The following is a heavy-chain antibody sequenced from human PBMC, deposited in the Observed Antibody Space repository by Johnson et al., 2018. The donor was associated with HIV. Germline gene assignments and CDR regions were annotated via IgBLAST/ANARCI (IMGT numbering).Heavy chain of an antibody. Sequence: QVQLVESGGGVDQPGRSLRLSCAASGFTFNSYGIHWVRQAPGKGLEWVALIWYDGSNKYYADSVKGRFTISRENAKNSLYLQMNSLRAGDTAVYYCARQTTVVSGDAFDIWGQGTMVTVSS. D-gene: IGHD4-23*01. CDR1: GFTFNSYG. J-gene: IGHJ3*02. CDR3: ARQTTVVSGDAFDI. V-gene: IGHV3-33*08. CDR2: IWYDGSNK.